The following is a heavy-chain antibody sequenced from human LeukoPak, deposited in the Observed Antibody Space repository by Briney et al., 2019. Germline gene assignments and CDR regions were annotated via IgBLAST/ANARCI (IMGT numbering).Heavy chain of an antibody. Sequence: SQTLSLTCTISGDSVSSNSVTWNWIRQSPSRGLEWLGRTYYRSTWYNNYAVSVRGRITVNPDTSKNQFSLHLNSVTPEDTAVYYCARRLTQYDCFDPWGQGILVTVSS. J-gene: IGHJ5*02. CDR1: GDSVSSNSVT. V-gene: IGHV6-1*01. CDR2: TYYRSTWYN. CDR3: ARRLTQYDCFDP. D-gene: IGHD2-2*01.